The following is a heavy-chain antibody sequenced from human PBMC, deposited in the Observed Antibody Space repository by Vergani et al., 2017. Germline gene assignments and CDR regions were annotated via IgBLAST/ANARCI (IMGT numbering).Heavy chain of an antibody. D-gene: IGHD6-13*01. CDR1: GGSFSGYF. CDR2: VNHSGST. V-gene: IGHV4-34*01. Sequence: QVPLQQWGPGLLKPSETLSLTCAVYGGSFSGYFWSWLRQPPCKGLEWVGEVNHSGSTIYNPSLKRRVTISVDTSKNQFSLKLSSVTAADTAVYYCASGKLVPYYYYYGMDVWGQGTTVTVSS. CDR3: ASGKLVPYYYYYGMDV. J-gene: IGHJ6*02.